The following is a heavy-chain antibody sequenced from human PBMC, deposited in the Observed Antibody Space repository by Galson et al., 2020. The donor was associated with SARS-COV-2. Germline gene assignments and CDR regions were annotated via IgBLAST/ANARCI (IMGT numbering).Heavy chain of an antibody. D-gene: IGHD6-13*01. V-gene: IGHV4-59*01. CDR2: IYYRGST. Sequence: SETLSLTCTVSGGSISTYYWSWIRQPPGKGLEWIGNIYYRGSTNYNPSLKSRVTISVDTSKNHFSLKLSSVTAADTAVYYCARERYSSTWDYCGMDVWGQWTTVTVSS. CDR3: ARERYSSTWDYCGMDV. CDR1: GGSISTYY. J-gene: IGHJ6*02.